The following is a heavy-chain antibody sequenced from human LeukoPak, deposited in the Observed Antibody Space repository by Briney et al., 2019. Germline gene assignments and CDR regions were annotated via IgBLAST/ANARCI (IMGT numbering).Heavy chain of an antibody. CDR3: AKVVGDLYYDYVWLFDY. D-gene: IGHD3-16*01. Sequence: GGSLRLSCAASGFTFSSYGMHWVRQAPGKGLEWVAFIRYDGSNKYYADSAKGRFTISRDNSKNTLYLQMNSLRAEDTAVYYCAKVVGDLYYDYVWLFDYWGQGTLVTVSS. CDR1: GFTFSSYG. V-gene: IGHV3-30*02. CDR2: IRYDGSNK. J-gene: IGHJ4*02.